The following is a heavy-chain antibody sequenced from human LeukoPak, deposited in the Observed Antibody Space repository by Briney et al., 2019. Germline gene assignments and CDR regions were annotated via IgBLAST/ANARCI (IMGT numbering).Heavy chain of an antibody. Sequence: GGSLRLSCAASGFTVSSNYMSWVRQAPGKGLEWVSVIYSGGSTYYADSVKGRFTISRDNPKNTLYLQMNSLRAEDTAVYYCARTNWGHFDYWGQGTLVTVSS. V-gene: IGHV3-53*01. J-gene: IGHJ4*02. CDR3: ARTNWGHFDY. CDR1: GFTVSSNY. CDR2: IYSGGST. D-gene: IGHD7-27*01.